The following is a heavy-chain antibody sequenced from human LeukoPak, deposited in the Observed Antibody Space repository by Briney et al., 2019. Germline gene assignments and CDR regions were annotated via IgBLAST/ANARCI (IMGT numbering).Heavy chain of an antibody. CDR3: ANLVLWFGEDFDY. V-gene: IGHV3-30*02. D-gene: IGHD3-10*01. CDR1: GFTFSSYG. J-gene: IGHJ4*02. CDR2: IRYDGSNK. Sequence: GGSLRLSCAASGFTFSSYGMHWVRQAPGKGLEWVAFIRYDGSNKYYADSVKGRFTISRDNSKNTLYLQMNSLRAEDTAVYYCANLVLWFGEDFDYWGQGTLVTVSS.